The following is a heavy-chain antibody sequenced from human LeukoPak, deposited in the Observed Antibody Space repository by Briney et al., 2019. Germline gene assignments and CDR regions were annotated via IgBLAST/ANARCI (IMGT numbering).Heavy chain of an antibody. D-gene: IGHD5-12*01. Sequence: GASVKVSCKASGYTFTGYYMHWVRQAPGQGLEWMGWINPNSGGTNYAQKFQGRVTMTRDTSISTAYMELSRLRSDDTAVYYRASLDSGYGGFDYWGQVTLVTVSS. CDR1: GYTFTGYY. CDR3: ASLDSGYGGFDY. J-gene: IGHJ4*02. V-gene: IGHV1-2*02. CDR2: INPNSGGT.